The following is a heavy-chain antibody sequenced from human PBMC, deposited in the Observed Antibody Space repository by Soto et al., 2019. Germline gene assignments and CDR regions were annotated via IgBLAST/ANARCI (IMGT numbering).Heavy chain of an antibody. Sequence: QVQLVQSGAEVKKPGASVKVSCTASGYTFTHYAIHWVRHAPGQRLEWMGFINAGSGNTEYSQTFQGRLTFTKDTSASTAYMALSSLRSEDTAIYYCARGLAADGAWGQGTLVTVSS. CDR3: ARGLAADGA. CDR1: GYTFTHYA. J-gene: IGHJ5*02. CDR2: INAGSGNT. V-gene: IGHV1-3*01. D-gene: IGHD6-13*01.